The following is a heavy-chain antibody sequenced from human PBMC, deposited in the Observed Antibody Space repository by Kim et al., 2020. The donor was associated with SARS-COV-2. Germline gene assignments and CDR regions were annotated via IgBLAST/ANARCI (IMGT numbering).Heavy chain of an antibody. D-gene: IGHD3-9*01. CDR3: ARDYYDILTGYYNGFDY. V-gene: IGHV1-69*01. Sequence: FQGRVTITADESTSTAYMELSSLRSDDTAVYYCARDYYDILTGYYNGFDYWGQGTLVTVSS. J-gene: IGHJ4*02.